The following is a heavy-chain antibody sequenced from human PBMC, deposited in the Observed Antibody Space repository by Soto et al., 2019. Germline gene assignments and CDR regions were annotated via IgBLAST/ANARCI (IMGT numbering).Heavy chain of an antibody. CDR2: IIPIFGTA. J-gene: IGHJ4*02. V-gene: IGHV1-69*13. Sequence: SVKVSCKASGGTFSSYAISWVRQASGQGLEWMGGIIPIFGTANYAQKFQGRVTITADDSTSTAYMELSSLRSEDTAVYYCHIVVVTAMEMYYFDYWGQGTLVTVSS. CDR1: GGTFSSYA. D-gene: IGHD2-21*02. CDR3: HIVVVTAMEMYYFDY.